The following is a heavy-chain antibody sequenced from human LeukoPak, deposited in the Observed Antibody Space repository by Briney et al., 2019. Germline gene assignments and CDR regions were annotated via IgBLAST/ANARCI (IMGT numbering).Heavy chain of an antibody. J-gene: IGHJ4*02. D-gene: IGHD2-15*01. V-gene: IGHV3-9*01. CDR2: ISWDSYGV. Sequence: PGGSLRLFCAACGFLFHEYAMHGARQTPGKARECVSGISWDSYGVSYAEYVKGRFTISRDNAKNSLYLQMNNLRAEDTALYYCARGGGYCSGGSCYSGENFDYWGQGTLVTVSS. CDR3: ARGGGYCSGGSCYSGENFDY. CDR1: GFLFHEYA.